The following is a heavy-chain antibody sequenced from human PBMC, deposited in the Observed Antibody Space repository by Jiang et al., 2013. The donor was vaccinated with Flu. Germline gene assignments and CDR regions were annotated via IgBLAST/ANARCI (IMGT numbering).Heavy chain of an antibody. J-gene: IGHJ4*02. CDR1: VASISGYY. Sequence: TLVPPPALSLVASISGYYWTWIRQPPGKGLEWIGYIYYSGSTDYNPSLKSRVTISVDTSKNQFSLRLTSVTAADTAVYYCARARNDYGDSRAGVDNWGQGTLVTVPS. CDR3: ARARNDYGDSRAGVDN. CDR2: IYYSGST. V-gene: IGHV4-59*08. D-gene: IGHD4-17*01.